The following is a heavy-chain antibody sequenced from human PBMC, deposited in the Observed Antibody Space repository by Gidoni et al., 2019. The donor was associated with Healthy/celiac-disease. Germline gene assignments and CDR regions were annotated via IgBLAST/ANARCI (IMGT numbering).Heavy chain of an antibody. D-gene: IGHD1-26*01. CDR3: ARDPVAGATTSFDY. CDR2: IKQDGSEK. Sequence: EVQLVESGGGLVQPGGSLRLSCAASGFTFSSYWMSWVRQAPGKGLEWVANIKQDGSEKYYVDSVKGRFTISRDNAKNSLYLQMNSLRAEDTAVYYCARDPVAGATTSFDYWGQGTLVTVSS. CDR1: GFTFSSYW. J-gene: IGHJ4*02. V-gene: IGHV3-7*01.